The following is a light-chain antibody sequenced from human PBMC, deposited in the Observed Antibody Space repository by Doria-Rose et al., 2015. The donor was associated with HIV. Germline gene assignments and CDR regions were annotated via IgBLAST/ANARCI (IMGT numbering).Light chain of an antibody. J-gene: IGKJ1*01. CDR3: QQTYSSPPWT. V-gene: IGKV1-39*01. Sequence: PSSLSASIGDRVTITCRASQTVSTYLNWFQQEPGKAPKLLINAASRLQSGVPSRFSGSGSGTDFTLTISGLQPGDFATYYCQQTYSSPPWTFGQGTKVEMK. CDR1: QTVSTY. CDR2: AAS.